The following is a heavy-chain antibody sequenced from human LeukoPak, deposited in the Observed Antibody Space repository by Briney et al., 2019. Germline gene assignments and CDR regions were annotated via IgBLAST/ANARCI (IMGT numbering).Heavy chain of an antibody. J-gene: IGHJ3*02. Sequence: GGSLRLSCAASGFTVSSNYMSWVRQAPGKGLEWVSVIYSGGSTYYADSVKGRFTISRDNSKNTLYLQMNSLRAEDTAVYYCARGGYYGSGSYYPRGGDAFDIWGQGTMVTVSS. V-gene: IGHV3-53*01. CDR2: IYSGGST. D-gene: IGHD3-10*01. CDR3: ARGGYYGSGSYYPRGGDAFDI. CDR1: GFTVSSNY.